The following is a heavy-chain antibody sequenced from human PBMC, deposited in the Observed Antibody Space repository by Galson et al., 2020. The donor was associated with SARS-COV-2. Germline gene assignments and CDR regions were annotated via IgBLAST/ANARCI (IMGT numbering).Heavy chain of an antibody. CDR1: GFTFSDYY. D-gene: IGHD4-17*01. V-gene: IGHV3-11*06. J-gene: IGHJ4*02. CDR3: ARGSDYGSYYVDY. CDR2: ISSSSSYT. Sequence: GGSLRLSCAASGFTFSDYYMSWIRQAPGKGLEWVSYISSSSSYTNYADSVKGRFTISSDNAKNSLYLQMNSLRAEDTAVYYCARGSDYGSYYVDYWGQGTLVAVSS.